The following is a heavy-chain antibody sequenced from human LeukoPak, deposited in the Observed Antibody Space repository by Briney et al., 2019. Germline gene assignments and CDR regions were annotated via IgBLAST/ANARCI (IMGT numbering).Heavy chain of an antibody. V-gene: IGHV4-59*01. Sequence: SETLSLTCTVSGGSISSYYWSWIWQPPGKGLEWIGYIYYSGSTNYNPSLKSRVTISVDTSKNQFSLKLSSVTAADTAVYYCARATFHSGWYPKLDYWGQGTLVTVSS. J-gene: IGHJ4*02. CDR2: IYYSGST. D-gene: IGHD6-19*01. CDR1: GGSISSYY. CDR3: ARATFHSGWYPKLDY.